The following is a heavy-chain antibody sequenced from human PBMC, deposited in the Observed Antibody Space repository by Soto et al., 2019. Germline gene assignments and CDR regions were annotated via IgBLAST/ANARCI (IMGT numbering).Heavy chain of an antibody. Sequence: ASVKVSCKASGYTFTSYALHWVRQAPGQRLEWMGWINAGNGNTKYSQKFQGRVTITRDTSASTAYMELSSLRSEDTAVYYCAVKMVHPTRYGMDVWGQGTTVTVSS. CDR1: GYTFTSYA. D-gene: IGHD3-10*01. V-gene: IGHV1-3*01. J-gene: IGHJ6*02. CDR3: AVKMVHPTRYGMDV. CDR2: INAGNGNT.